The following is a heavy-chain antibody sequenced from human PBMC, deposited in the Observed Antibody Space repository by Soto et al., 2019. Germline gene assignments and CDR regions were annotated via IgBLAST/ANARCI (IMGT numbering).Heavy chain of an antibody. V-gene: IGHV1-18*01. D-gene: IGHD6-13*01. CDR1: GYTFTNYG. Sequence: VQLVQSGVEVKKPGASVKVSCKASGYTFTNYGISWVRQAPGQGLEWMGWINTYNGNTNYAQKAQGRVTMTTETSTSTAYMGLRSLRPDDTAVYYCARDLLYSTRATVRFDIWGQGTMLTVSS. CDR2: INTYNGNT. J-gene: IGHJ3*02. CDR3: ARDLLYSTRATVRFDI.